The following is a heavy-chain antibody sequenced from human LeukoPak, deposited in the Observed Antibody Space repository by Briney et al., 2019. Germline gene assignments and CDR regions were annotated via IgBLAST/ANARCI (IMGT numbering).Heavy chain of an antibody. CDR1: GYTLTELS. CDR2: FDPEDGET. J-gene: IGHJ4*02. Sequence: ASVKVSCKVSGYTLTELSMHWVRQAPGKGLEWMGGFDPEDGETIYAQKFQGRVTMTEETSTDTAYMELSSLRSEDTAVYYCATHGGVIALSHFDYWGQGTLVTVSS. CDR3: ATHGGVIALSHFDY. D-gene: IGHD3-16*02. V-gene: IGHV1-24*01.